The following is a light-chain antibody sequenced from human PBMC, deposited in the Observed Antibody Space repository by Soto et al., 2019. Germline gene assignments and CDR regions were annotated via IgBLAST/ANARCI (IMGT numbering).Light chain of an antibody. CDR2: RNN. V-gene: IGLV1-47*01. J-gene: IGLJ2*01. Sequence: QSVLTQPPSASGTPGQRVTISCSGSSSNIGSNYVFWYQHLPGTAPNLLIYRNNQRPSGVPDRFSGSKSGTSASLAISGLRSEDETVYYSAACDDSLSGVVFAGGTKLTVL. CDR3: AACDDSLSGVV. CDR1: SSNIGSNY.